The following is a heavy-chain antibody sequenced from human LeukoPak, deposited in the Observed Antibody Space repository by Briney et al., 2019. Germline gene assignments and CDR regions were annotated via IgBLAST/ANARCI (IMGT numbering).Heavy chain of an antibody. CDR2: IYYSGST. CDR3: ARDRSGWSTNIWFDP. J-gene: IGHJ5*02. CDR1: GGSISSSGSY. Sequence: SETLSLTCTVSGGSISSSGSYWGWIRQPPGKGLEWIGSIYYSGSTYYNPSLKSRVTISVDTSKNQFSLKLSSVTAADTAVYYCARDRSGWSTNIWFDPWGQGTLVTVSS. V-gene: IGHV4-39*07. D-gene: IGHD6-19*01.